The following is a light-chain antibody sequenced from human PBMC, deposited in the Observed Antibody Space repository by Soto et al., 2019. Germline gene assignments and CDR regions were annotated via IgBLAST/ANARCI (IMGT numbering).Light chain of an antibody. J-gene: IGKJ1*01. CDR2: GAS. CDR3: QHYNSYSEA. V-gene: IGKV3-15*01. Sequence: IVMTQSPGTVSVSPWERATLSCRASQTVSSNLAWYQQKPGQAPRLLIYGASTRATGIPARFSGSGSGTEFTLTISSLQPDDFATYYCQHYNSYSEAFGQGTKVDIK. CDR1: QTVSSN.